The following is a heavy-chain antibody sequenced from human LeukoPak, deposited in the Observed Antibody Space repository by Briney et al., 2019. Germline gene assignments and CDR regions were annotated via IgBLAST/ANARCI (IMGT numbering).Heavy chain of an antibody. CDR2: SSAYNGNT. CDR1: GYTFTSYG. CDR3: ARVKDIVVVPAAENWFDP. D-gene: IGHD2-2*01. J-gene: IGHJ5*02. Sequence: ASVKVSCKASGYTFTSYGISWVRQAPGQGLEWMGWSSAYNGNTNYAQKPQGRVTMTTDTSTSTAYMELRSLRSDDTAVYYCARVKDIVVVPAAENWFDPWGQGTLVTVSS. V-gene: IGHV1-18*01.